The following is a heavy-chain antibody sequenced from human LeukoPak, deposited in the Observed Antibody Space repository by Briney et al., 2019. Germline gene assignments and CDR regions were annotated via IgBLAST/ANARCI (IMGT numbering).Heavy chain of an antibody. V-gene: IGHV3-48*04. CDR2: ISADSGIL. D-gene: IGHD4/OR15-4a*01. Sequence: GGSLRLSSAASGLSFSNSGMNWVRQAPGKGLEWVSHISADSGILYYADSVKGRFTISRDNSKNTLYLQMNSLRAEDTAVYYCARYDYGRSGFDYWDQGTLVTVSS. J-gene: IGHJ4*02. CDR1: GLSFSNSG. CDR3: ARYDYGRSGFDY.